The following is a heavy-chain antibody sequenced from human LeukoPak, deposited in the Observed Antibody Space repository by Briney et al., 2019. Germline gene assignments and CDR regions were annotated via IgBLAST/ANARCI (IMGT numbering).Heavy chain of an antibody. V-gene: IGHV3-74*01. Sequence: GGSLRLPCAASGYTFGSYWMYWVRQAPGKGLVWVSRINNDGSSTIYADSVKGRFTISRDNAKNTLYLQMNSLRDDDTAVYYCVRDNGGEHLWGQGTLVTVSS. J-gene: IGHJ4*02. CDR1: GYTFGSYW. CDR3: VRDNGGEHL. D-gene: IGHD3-16*01. CDR2: INNDGSST.